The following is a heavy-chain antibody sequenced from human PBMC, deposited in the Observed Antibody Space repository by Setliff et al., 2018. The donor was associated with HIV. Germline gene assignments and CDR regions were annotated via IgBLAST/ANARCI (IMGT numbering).Heavy chain of an antibody. D-gene: IGHD6-19*01. Sequence: GASVKVSCKASGYTFTNYAIHWVRQAPGQRLEWMGWINAGNGDTKYSQKFQGRVTITTDTSASTAYMELGSLRSEDTAIYYCARDGGPGSGWGDYSYYFSMDVWGKGTTVTVSS. CDR2: INAGNGDT. CDR3: ARDGGPGSGWGDYSYYFSMDV. V-gene: IGHV1-3*01. J-gene: IGHJ6*03. CDR1: GYTFTNYA.